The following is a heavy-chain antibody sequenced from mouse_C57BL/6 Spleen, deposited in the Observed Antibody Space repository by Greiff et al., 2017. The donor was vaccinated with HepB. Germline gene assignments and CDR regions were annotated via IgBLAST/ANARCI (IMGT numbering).Heavy chain of an antibody. CDR2: IDPETGGT. CDR3: TRGRGYDYDVDY. J-gene: IGHJ2*01. Sequence: QVQLKQSGAELVRPGASVTLSCKASGYTFTDYEMHWVKQTPVHGLEWIGAIDPETGGTAYNQKFKGKAILTADKSSSTAYMELRSLTSEDSAVYYCTRGRGYDYDVDYWGQGTTLTVSS. CDR1: GYTFTDYE. V-gene: IGHV1-15*01. D-gene: IGHD2-4*01.